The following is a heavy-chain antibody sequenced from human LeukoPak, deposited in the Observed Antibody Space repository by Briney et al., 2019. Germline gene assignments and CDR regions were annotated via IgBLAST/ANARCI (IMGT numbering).Heavy chain of an antibody. D-gene: IGHD2-15*01. Sequence: GGSLRLSCAASGFTFSSYSMNWVRQAPGKGLEWVSSISSSSSYIYYADSVKGRFTISRDNAKNSLYLQMNSLRAEDTAVHYCARGGYCSGGSCYFDTDYWGQGTLVTVSS. J-gene: IGHJ4*02. CDR3: ARGGYCSGGSCYFDTDY. CDR1: GFTFSSYS. CDR2: ISSSSSYI. V-gene: IGHV3-21*01.